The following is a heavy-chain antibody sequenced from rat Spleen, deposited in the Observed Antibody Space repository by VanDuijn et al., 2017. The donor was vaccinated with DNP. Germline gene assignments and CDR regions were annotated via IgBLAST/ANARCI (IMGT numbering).Heavy chain of an antibody. V-gene: IGHV4-2*01. J-gene: IGHJ4*01. Sequence: EVKLIESGGGLVQPGRSLQLSCAASGFNFNDYWMGWVRQAPGKGLEWIGEINKDSSTIKYAPSLKDKFTISRDNAQNTLYLQTSKLGSEDTDIYYCVREDKGVDAWGQGASVTVSS. D-gene: IGHD2-2*01. CDR2: INKDSSTI. CDR3: VREDKGVDA. CDR1: GFNFNDYW.